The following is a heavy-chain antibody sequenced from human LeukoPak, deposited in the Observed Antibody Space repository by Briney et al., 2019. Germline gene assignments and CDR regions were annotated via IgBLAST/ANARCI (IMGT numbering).Heavy chain of an antibody. V-gene: IGHV1-24*01. CDR3: ASWMGSGPGGWFDP. Sequence: ASVKVSCKVSGYTLTELSMHWVRQAPGKGLEWMGGFDPEDGETIYAQKFQGRVTMTEDTSTDTAYMELSSLRSEDTAVYYCASWMGSGPGGWFDPWGQGTLVTVSS. CDR2: FDPEDGET. J-gene: IGHJ5*02. CDR1: GYTLTELS. D-gene: IGHD2-15*01.